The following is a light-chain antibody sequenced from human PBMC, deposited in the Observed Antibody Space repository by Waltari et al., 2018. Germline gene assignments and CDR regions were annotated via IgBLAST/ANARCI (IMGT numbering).Light chain of an antibody. CDR2: DAF. J-gene: IGKJ4*01. CDR1: RGVRANF. V-gene: IGKV3-20*01. Sequence: ESVLTQSPATLPLSPGEPATISCRASRGVRANFLAWYQQKPGQAPSLLIHDAFRRATGVPDRFSGSGSETDFTLNINRLEPDDFAVYFCQQYGSSVSFGGGTKLEIK. CDR3: QQYGSSVS.